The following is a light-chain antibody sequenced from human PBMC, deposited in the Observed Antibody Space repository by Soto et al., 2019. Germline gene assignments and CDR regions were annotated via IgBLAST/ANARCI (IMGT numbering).Light chain of an antibody. J-gene: IGKJ4*01. CDR2: DAS. CDR1: QSVSSY. CDR3: QRRSNWPV. V-gene: IGKV3-11*01. Sequence: EIVLTQSPATLSLSPGERATLSCRASQSVSSYLAWYQQKPGQAPRLLIYDASNRATGIPARFSGSGSGTAFTLTISSLEPEDFAVYYCQRRSNWPVFGGGTKVEIK.